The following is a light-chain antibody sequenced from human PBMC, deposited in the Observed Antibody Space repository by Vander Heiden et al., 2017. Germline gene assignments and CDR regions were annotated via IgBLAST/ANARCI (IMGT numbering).Light chain of an antibody. CDR3: QHYNDFPYA. V-gene: IGKV1-5*03. Sequence: THSPSTLYASEGDRVTITCRASQSISICLAWYQQKPGKAPNLLIYNASSLESGVPSRFSGSGSGTEFTLTISSLQPDDFATYYCQHYNDFPYAFGQGTKLEIK. CDR1: QSISIC. CDR2: NAS. J-gene: IGKJ2*01.